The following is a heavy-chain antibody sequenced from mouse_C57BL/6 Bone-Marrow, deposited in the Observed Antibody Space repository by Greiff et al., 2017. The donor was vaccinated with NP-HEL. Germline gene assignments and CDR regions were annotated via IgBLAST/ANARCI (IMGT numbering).Heavy chain of an antibody. CDR3: ARDLIFITTVVASSYWYFDV. D-gene: IGHD1-1*01. CDR2: ISYDGSN. Sequence: ESGPGLVKPSQSLSLTCSVTGYSITSGYYWNWIRQFPGNKLEWMCYISYDGSNNYNPSLKNRISITRDTSKNQFFLKLNSVTTEDTATYYCARDLIFITTVVASSYWYFDVWGTGTTVTVSS. J-gene: IGHJ1*03. CDR1: GYSITSGYY. V-gene: IGHV3-6*01.